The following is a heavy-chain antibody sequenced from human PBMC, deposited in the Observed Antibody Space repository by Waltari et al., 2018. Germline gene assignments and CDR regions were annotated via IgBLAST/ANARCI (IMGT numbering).Heavy chain of an antibody. Sequence: QVQLQESGPGLVKPSQTLSLTCTVSGGSISSGSYYWSWIRQPAGKGLEWIGYIYTSGSTNYTPSLKSRVTISVDTSKNQFSLKLSSVTAADTAVYYCASEGAGDAFDIWGQGTMVTVSS. J-gene: IGHJ3*02. V-gene: IGHV4-61*09. CDR2: IYTSGST. D-gene: IGHD6-19*01. CDR3: ASEGAGDAFDI. CDR1: GGSISSGSYY.